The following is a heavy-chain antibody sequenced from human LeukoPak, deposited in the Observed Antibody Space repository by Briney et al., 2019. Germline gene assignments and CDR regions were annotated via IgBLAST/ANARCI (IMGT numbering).Heavy chain of an antibody. CDR2: ISGSGGST. Sequence: GASLRLSCAASGFTFSSYAMSWVRQAPGKGLEWVLAISGSGGSTYYADSVKGRFTISRDNSKNTLYLQMNSLRAEDTAVYYCAKRPAGVVIVYYFDYWGQGTLVTVSS. CDR1: GFTFSSYA. CDR3: AKRPAGVVIVYYFDY. D-gene: IGHD3-3*01. J-gene: IGHJ4*02. V-gene: IGHV3-23*01.